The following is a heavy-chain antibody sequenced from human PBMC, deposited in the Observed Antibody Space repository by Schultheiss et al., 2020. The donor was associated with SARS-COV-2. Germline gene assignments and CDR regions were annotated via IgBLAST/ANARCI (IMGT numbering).Heavy chain of an antibody. CDR3: ARANSMIVVVTYFDY. CDR1: GFTFSSYG. D-gene: IGHD3-22*01. J-gene: IGHJ4*02. CDR2: IYYDGRKK. Sequence: GGSLRLSCAASGFTFSSYGMHWVRQAPGKGLEWVALIYYDGRKKYYADSVKGRFTISRDNSKNTLYLQMNSLRAEDTAVYYCARANSMIVVVTYFDYWGQGTLVTVSS. V-gene: IGHV3-30*03.